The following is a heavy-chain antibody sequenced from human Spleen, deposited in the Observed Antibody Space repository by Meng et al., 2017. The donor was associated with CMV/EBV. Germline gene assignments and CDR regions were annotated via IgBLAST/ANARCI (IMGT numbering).Heavy chain of an antibody. J-gene: IGHJ4*02. Sequence: QVQLQQWGAGLLKHSETLSLTCAVYGGSFSGYYWSWIRQPPGKGLEWIGEINHSGSTNYNPSLKSRVTISVDTSKNQFSLKLSSVTAADTAVYYCASIAAAGTAIVYWGQGTLVTVSS. D-gene: IGHD6-13*01. CDR2: INHSGST. CDR1: GGSFSGYY. V-gene: IGHV4-34*01. CDR3: ASIAAAGTAIVY.